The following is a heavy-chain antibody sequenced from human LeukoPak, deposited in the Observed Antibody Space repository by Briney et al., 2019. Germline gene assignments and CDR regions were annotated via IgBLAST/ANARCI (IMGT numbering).Heavy chain of an antibody. D-gene: IGHD2-15*01. V-gene: IGHV4-34*01. J-gene: IGHJ4*02. CDR2: INHSGST. CDR1: GGSFGGYY. CDR3: ARGTPPPVVVVAASLDY. Sequence: SETLSLTCAVYGGSFGGYYWSWIRQPPGKGLEWIGEINHSGSTNYNPSLKSRVTISVDTSKNQFSLKLSSVTAADTAVYYCARGTPPPVVVVAASLDYWGQGTLVTVSS.